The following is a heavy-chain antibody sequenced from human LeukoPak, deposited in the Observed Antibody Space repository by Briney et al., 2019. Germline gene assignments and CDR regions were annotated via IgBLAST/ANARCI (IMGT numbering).Heavy chain of an antibody. J-gene: IGHJ4*02. CDR2: VYYSGSA. D-gene: IGHD3-22*01. Sequence: SETLSLTCTVSGGSISRGGSYWTWIRQHPGKGLEWIGYVYYSGSAYYNSSLKSRVTISVDTSKNQFSLKLSSVTAADTAVYYCARDSSGYYNFDYWGQGTLVTVSS. CDR1: GGSISRGGSY. CDR3: ARDSSGYYNFDY. V-gene: IGHV4-31*03.